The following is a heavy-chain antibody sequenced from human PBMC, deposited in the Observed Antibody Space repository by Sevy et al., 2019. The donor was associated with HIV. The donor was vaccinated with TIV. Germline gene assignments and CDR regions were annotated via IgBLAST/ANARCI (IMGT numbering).Heavy chain of an antibody. V-gene: IGHV3-48*02. J-gene: IGHJ4*02. D-gene: IGHD1-26*01. Sequence: GGSLRLSCAVSGFSFDSYGMTWVRQAPGKGLEWVSYISSSSSTIYYADSVKGRFTISRDNAKNSLYLQMNSLRDEDTAVYYCARDRGVGGVGATIDYWGQGTLVTVSS. CDR2: ISSSSSTI. CDR1: GFSFDSYG. CDR3: ARDRGVGGVGATIDY.